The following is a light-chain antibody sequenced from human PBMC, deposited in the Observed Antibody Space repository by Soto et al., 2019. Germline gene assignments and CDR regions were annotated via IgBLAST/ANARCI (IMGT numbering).Light chain of an antibody. V-gene: IGKV3-20*01. CDR2: GAS. CDR3: QHFGSSPPWP. Sequence: ENVLTQFPGTLSLSPGERATLSCRASQSVSSNYLAWYQQKPGQAPRLLIYGASSRAAGIPDRFRGSGSGTDFTLTLSRLEPEDFAVYYCQHFGSSPPWPFGQGTKVEMK. J-gene: IGKJ1*01. CDR1: QSVSSNY.